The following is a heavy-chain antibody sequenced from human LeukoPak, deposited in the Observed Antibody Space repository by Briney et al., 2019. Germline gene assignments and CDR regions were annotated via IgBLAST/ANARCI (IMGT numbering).Heavy chain of an antibody. CDR2: INHSGST. CDR1: GGSFSGYY. D-gene: IGHD2-15*01. Sequence: SETLSLTCAVYGGSFSGYYWSWIRQPPGKGLEWIGEINHSGSTNYNPSLKSRVTISVDTSKNQFSLKLSSVTAADAAVYYCARLAVVNLNPNDYWGQGTLVTVSS. CDR3: ARLAVVNLNPNDY. V-gene: IGHV4-34*01. J-gene: IGHJ4*02.